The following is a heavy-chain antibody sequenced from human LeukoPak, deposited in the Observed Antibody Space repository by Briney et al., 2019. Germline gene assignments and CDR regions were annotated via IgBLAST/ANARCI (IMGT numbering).Heavy chain of an antibody. V-gene: IGHV4-59*01. CDR3: ARVVGGVGLDY. D-gene: IGHD3-16*01. CDR1: GGSISGYY. Sequence: SETLSLTCTVSGGSISGYYWTWIRQPPGEALEYIGCIYYIGSTNYNPSLNSRVTISVDTSKNQFALKLSSVAAADTAVYYCARVVGGVGLDYWGQGTLVTVSS. J-gene: IGHJ4*02. CDR2: IYYIGST.